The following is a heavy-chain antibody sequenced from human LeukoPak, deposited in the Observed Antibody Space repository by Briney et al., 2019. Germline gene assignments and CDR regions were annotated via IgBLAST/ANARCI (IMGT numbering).Heavy chain of an antibody. D-gene: IGHD6-19*01. V-gene: IGHV4-34*01. J-gene: IGHJ2*01. CDR1: GGSFRGYY. Sequence: SETLSLTCAVYGGSFRGYYWSWIRQPPGKGLEWVGEINHSGSNNYNPSLNSRVTISVDPSKNQFSLKLSSVTAADTAVYYCARDRDSSGWSRSYWYFDLWGRGTLVTVSS. CDR2: INHSGSN. CDR3: ARDRDSSGWSRSYWYFDL.